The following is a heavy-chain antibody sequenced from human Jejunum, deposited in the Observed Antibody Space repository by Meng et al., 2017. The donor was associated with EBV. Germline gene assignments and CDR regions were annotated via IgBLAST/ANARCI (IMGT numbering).Heavy chain of an antibody. CDR1: GYTFTSYD. V-gene: IGHV1-8*02. D-gene: IGHD6-13*01. CDR3: ARGVAAGFDY. CDR2: MSTNSGNT. Sequence: VQRVQAGAEVKKPGASVKVACNASGYTFTSYDINWVRQATGQGPEWMGWMSTNSGNTGYAQKFQGRVTMTRDTSISTAYMELSSLRSEDTAVYYCARGVAAGFDYWGQGTLVTVSS. J-gene: IGHJ4*02.